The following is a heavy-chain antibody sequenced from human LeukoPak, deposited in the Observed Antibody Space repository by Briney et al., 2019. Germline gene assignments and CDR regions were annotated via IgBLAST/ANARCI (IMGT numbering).Heavy chain of an antibody. CDR1: SCSISCYY. J-gene: IGHJ5*02. Sequence: SVTLSFTCTGSSCSISCYYWSWIRQPPGNGLVWIGYLYTSGSTNYKPSLRSRVTISVDTSKNQSSLKLSSVTAADTAVYYCARLPKLGDYGWFDPWGQGTLVTVSS. CDR2: LYTSGST. D-gene: IGHD4-17*01. V-gene: IGHV4-4*09. CDR3: ARLPKLGDYGWFDP.